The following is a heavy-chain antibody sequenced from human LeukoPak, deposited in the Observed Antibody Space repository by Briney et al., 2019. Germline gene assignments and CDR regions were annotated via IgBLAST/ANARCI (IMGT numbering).Heavy chain of an antibody. J-gene: IGHJ3*02. D-gene: IGHD3-10*01. Sequence: SETLSLTCTVSGGSISSYYWSWIRQPAGTALEWIGRIYTSGTITYNPSLKSRVTMSLDTSRNQFSLKLNSVTAADTAFYYCAKSNGYGLVDIWGQGTMVTVSS. CDR1: GGSISSYY. V-gene: IGHV4-4*07. CDR2: IYTSGTI. CDR3: AKSNGYGLVDI.